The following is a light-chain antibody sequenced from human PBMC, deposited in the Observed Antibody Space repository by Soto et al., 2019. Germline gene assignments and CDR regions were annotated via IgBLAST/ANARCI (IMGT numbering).Light chain of an antibody. CDR1: QSISYW. CDR2: KAS. Sequence: PSTLSASVGDRVTITCRASQSISYWLAWYQQKPGKAPNLLIYKASNLESGVPSRFNGSGSGTDFTLTISSLQPDDFASYYCQQYSTYWTFGQGTKVDIK. J-gene: IGKJ1*01. V-gene: IGKV1-5*03. CDR3: QQYSTYWT.